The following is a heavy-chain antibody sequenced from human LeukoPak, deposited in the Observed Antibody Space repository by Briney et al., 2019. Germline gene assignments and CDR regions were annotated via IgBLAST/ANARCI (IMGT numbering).Heavy chain of an antibody. D-gene: IGHD1-26*01. V-gene: IGHV3-53*01. CDR3: ARHFSGREYYFDY. CDR2: IYSGGST. CDR1: GFTFSSYN. J-gene: IGHJ4*02. Sequence: PGGSRRLSCAATGFTFSSYNMHWVRQAPGKGPEWVSVIYSGGSTYYADSVKGRFTISRDNSKNTLYLQMNSLRAEDTAVYYCARHFSGREYYFDYWSQGTLVTVSS.